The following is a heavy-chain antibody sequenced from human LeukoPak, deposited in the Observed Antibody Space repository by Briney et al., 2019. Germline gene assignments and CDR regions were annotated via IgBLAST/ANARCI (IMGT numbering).Heavy chain of an antibody. J-gene: IGHJ6*04. CDR3: ARHSGMDV. CDR1: GYTFTSYY. CDR2: INPTGGSA. V-gene: IGHV1-46*01. Sequence: ASVKVSCKASGYTFTSYYMHWVRQAPGQGLEWMGIINPTGGSADYAQKFQGRVTMTGDTSTSTVYMELGSLRSEDTAVYYCARHSGMDVWGKGTTVTVSS.